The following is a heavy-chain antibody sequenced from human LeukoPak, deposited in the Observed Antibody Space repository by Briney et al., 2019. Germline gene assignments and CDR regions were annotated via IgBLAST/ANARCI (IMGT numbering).Heavy chain of an antibody. J-gene: IGHJ4*02. D-gene: IGHD7-27*01. CDR2: ISASGGST. CDR1: GLTFSNYA. V-gene: IGHV3-23*01. CDR3: VQGGANWALPSDY. Sequence: GGSLRLSCAASGLTFSNYAMSWVRQAPAKGLEWVSGISASGGSTIYADSVKGRFTISRDNSKNTLYLQMDSLRVEDTALYYCVQGGANWALPSDYWGQGTLVTVSS.